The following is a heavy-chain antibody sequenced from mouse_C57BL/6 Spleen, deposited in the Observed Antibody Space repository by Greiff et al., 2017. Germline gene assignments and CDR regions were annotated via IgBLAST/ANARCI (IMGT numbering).Heavy chain of an antibody. J-gene: IGHJ4*01. V-gene: IGHV5-4*01. CDR1: GFTFSSYA. D-gene: IGHD1-1*01. Sequence: EVQRVESGGGLVKPGGSLKLSCAASGFTFSSYAMSWVRQTPEKRLEWVATISDGGSYSYYPDNVKGRFTISRDNAKNNLYLQMSHLKSEDTAMYYCARGYGSSGRAMDYWGQGTSVTVSS. CDR3: ARGYGSSGRAMDY. CDR2: ISDGGSYS.